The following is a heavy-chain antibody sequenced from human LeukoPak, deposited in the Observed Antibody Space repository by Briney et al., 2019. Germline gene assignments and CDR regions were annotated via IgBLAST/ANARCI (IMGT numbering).Heavy chain of an antibody. CDR2: ISGSGGST. D-gene: IGHD6-13*01. CDR1: GFTFSSYA. V-gene: IGHV3-23*01. Sequence: GGSLRLSCAASGFTFSSYAMSWVRQAPGKGLEWVSAISGSGGSTYYADSVKGRFTISRDNSKNTLYLQMNSLRGEDTAVYYCAKDERIWQQLALWGQGTLVTVSS. J-gene: IGHJ4*02. CDR3: AKDERIWQQLAL.